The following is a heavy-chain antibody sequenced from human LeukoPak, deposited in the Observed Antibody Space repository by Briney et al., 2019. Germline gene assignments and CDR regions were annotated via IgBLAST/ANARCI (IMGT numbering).Heavy chain of an antibody. CDR1: GGTFSSYA. V-gene: IGHV1-69*06. D-gene: IGHD1-26*01. Sequence: ASAKVSCKASGGTFSSYAISWVRQAPGQGLEWMGGIIPIFGTANYAQKFQGRVTITADKSTSTAYKELSSLRSEDTAVYYCVRVYRPGGFDYWGQGTLVTVSS. J-gene: IGHJ4*02. CDR3: VRVYRPGGFDY. CDR2: IIPIFGTA.